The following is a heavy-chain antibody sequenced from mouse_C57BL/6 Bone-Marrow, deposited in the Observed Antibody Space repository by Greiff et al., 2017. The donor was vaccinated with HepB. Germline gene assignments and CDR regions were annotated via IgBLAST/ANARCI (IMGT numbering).Heavy chain of an antibody. Sequence: EVNVVESGGGLVQPGGSLKLSCAASGFTFSDYYMYWVRQTPEKRLEWVAYISNGGGSTYYPDTVKGRFTISRDNAKNTLYLQMSRLKSEDTAMYYCARHGTDYYGSSLYYAMDYWGQGTSVTVSS. CDR3: ARHGTDYYGSSLYYAMDY. J-gene: IGHJ4*01. CDR2: ISNGGGST. V-gene: IGHV5-12*01. CDR1: GFTFSDYY. D-gene: IGHD1-1*01.